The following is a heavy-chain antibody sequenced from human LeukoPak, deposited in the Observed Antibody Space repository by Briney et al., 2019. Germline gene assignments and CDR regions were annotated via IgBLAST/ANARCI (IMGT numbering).Heavy chain of an antibody. CDR3: AGTGYSSGWYGY. CDR2: IYYSGST. V-gene: IGHV4-59*01. D-gene: IGHD6-19*01. J-gene: IGHJ4*02. CDR1: GGSISSYY. Sequence: PSETLFLTCTVSGGSISSYYWSWIRQPPGKGLEWIGYIYYSGSTNYNPSLKSRATISVDTSKNQFSLKLSSVTAADTAVYYCAGTGYSSGWYGYWGQGTLVTVSS.